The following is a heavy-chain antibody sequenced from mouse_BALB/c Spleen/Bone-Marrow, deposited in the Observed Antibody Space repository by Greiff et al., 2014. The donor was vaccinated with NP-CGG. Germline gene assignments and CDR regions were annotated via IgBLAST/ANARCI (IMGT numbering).Heavy chain of an antibody. D-gene: IGHD2-10*02. J-gene: IGHJ3*01. CDR3: AKRGAYGNFWFAY. V-gene: IGHV5-6-5*01. CDR1: GFTFSSYA. Sequence: DVMLVESGGGLVKPGGSLKLSCAAFGFTFSSYAMSWVRQTPEKRLEWVASISSGGSTYYPDSVKGRFTISRDNARNILYLQMSSLRSEDTAMYYCAKRGAYGNFWFAYWGQGTLVTVSA. CDR2: ISSGGST.